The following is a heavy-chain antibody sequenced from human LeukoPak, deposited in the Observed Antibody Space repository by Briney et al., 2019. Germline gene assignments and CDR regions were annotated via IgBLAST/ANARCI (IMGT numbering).Heavy chain of an antibody. Sequence: PSETLSLTCAVSGYSISSGYYWGWIRQPPGKGLEWIGIIYHSGSTYYNPSLKSRVTISVDPSKNQFSLKLSSVTAADTAVYYCARVGGYDILTGYYPLPFDYWGQGTLVTVSS. CDR3: ARVGGYDILTGYYPLPFDY. D-gene: IGHD3-9*01. CDR1: GYSISSGYY. J-gene: IGHJ4*02. V-gene: IGHV4-38-2*01. CDR2: IYHSGST.